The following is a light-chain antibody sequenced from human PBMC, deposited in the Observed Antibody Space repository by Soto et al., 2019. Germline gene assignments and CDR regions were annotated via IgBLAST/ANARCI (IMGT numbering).Light chain of an antibody. CDR2: GNS. Sequence: QSVLTQPPSVSGAPGQRVTISCTGSSSNIGAGYDVHWYQQLPGTAPKLLIYGNSNRPSGVPDRFSCSKSGTSASLAITGLQAEDEADYYCQSYYSSLSRVFGGGTKVTVL. CDR1: SSNIGAGYD. CDR3: QSYYSSLSRV. V-gene: IGLV1-40*01. J-gene: IGLJ2*01.